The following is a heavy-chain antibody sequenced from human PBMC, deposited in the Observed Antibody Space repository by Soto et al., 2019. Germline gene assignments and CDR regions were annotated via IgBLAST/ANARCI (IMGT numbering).Heavy chain of an antibody. V-gene: IGHV3-30*18. CDR3: AKNLTSLSSTSWAPDF. CDR2: ISNDGSRK. CDR1: WFPLNSYG. J-gene: IGHJ4*02. D-gene: IGHD2-2*01. Sequence: WGCPRRSRATPWFPLNSYGMHLVRPAPWKGREGGPVISNDGSRKSYADSARGRFTIPRDNSESTLFLQINSLRVEDTAMYHRAKNLTSLSSTSWAPDFWGQGILVTVSS.